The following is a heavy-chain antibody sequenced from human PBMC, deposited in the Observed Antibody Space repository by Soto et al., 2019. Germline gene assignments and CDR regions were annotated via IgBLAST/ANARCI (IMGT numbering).Heavy chain of an antibody. CDR2: SHYSGST. D-gene: IGHD4-4*01. Sequence: QLQLQESGPGLVKPSDTLSLTCSVSGGSITTSSFCWGWIRQPPGTVLEWIGSSHYSGSTYYNPSLKSRVTISVDTSKNQCALRLRSVTAADTAVYYCARLDGNSADYYYGMDVWGRGPTVTVSS. CDR1: GGSITTSSFC. V-gene: IGHV4-39*01. J-gene: IGHJ6*02. CDR3: ARLDGNSADYYYGMDV.